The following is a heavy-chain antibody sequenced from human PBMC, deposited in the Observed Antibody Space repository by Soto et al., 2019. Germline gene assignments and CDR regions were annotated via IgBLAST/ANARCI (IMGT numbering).Heavy chain of an antibody. CDR2: FDPEDGET. V-gene: IGHV1-24*01. D-gene: IGHD3-10*01. CDR3: ARSGGYGSGSYYNPTGYYGMDV. J-gene: IGHJ6*02. Sequence: ASVKVSCKVSGYTLTELSMHWVRQAPGKGLEWMGGFDPEDGETIYAQKFQGRVTMTEDTSTDTAYMELSSLRSEDTAVYYCARSGGYGSGSYYNPTGYYGMDVWGQGTTVTVSS. CDR1: GYTLTELS.